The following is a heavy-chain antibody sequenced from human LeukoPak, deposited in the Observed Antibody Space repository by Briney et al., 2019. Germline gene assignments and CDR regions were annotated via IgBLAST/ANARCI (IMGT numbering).Heavy chain of an antibody. V-gene: IGHV4-34*01. J-gene: IGHJ4*02. CDR1: GGSFSGYY. CDR3: ARDNTAKGFDY. D-gene: IGHD5-18*01. Sequence: SETLSLTCAVYGGSFSGYYWSWIRQPPGKGLEWIGEINHSGSTNYNPSLKSRVTISVDTSKNQFSLKLSSVTAADTVVYYCARDNTAKGFDYWGQGTPVTVSS. CDR2: INHSGST.